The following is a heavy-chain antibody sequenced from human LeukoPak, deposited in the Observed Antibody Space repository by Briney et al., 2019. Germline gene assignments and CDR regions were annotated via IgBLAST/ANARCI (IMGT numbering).Heavy chain of an antibody. J-gene: IGHJ4*02. CDR3: ARVVHVYFDTSGYYYFDY. D-gene: IGHD3-22*01. CDR2: IYHSGST. V-gene: IGHV4-30-2*01. CDR1: GGSISSGGYY. Sequence: SETLSLTCTVSGGSISSGGYYWSWLRQPPGTGLEWIGYIYHSGSTYYNPSLKSRVTISVDRSKNQFSLKLSSVTAADTAVYYCARVVHVYFDTSGYYYFDYWGQGTLVTVSS.